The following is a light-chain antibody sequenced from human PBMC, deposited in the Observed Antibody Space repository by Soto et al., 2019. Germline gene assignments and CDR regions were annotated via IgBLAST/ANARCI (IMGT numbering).Light chain of an antibody. J-gene: IGKJ3*01. CDR3: QHYGSALFT. CDR1: QSFSSSY. Sequence: EIVLTQSPGTLSLSPGERATLSCRASQSFSSSYLAWYQQKPGQAPRLLIYGASSRATGIPDRFSGSGSGTDFTLTISSLEPEDFAVYYCQHYGSALFTFGPGNKVDVE. V-gene: IGKV3-20*01. CDR2: GAS.